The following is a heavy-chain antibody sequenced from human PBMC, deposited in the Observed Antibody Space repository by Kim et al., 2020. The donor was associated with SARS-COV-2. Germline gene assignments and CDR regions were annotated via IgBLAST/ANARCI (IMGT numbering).Heavy chain of an antibody. D-gene: IGHD6-13*01. CDR1: GFTFSSYG. J-gene: IGHJ6*02. V-gene: IGHV3-33*05. CDR2: ISYDGSNK. Sequence: GGSLRLSCAASGFTFSSYGMHWVRQAPGNGLEWVAVISYDGSNKYYADSVKGRFTISRDNSKNTLYLQMNSLRAEDTAVYYCARDIAAAHYYYYGMDVWGQGTTVTVSS. CDR3: ARDIAAAHYYYYGMDV.